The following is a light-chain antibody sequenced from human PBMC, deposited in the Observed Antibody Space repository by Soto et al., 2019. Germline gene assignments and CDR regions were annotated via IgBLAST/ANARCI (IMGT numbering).Light chain of an antibody. CDR2: EVS. J-gene: IGLJ3*02. CDR3: SSFTTCSTWV. V-gene: IGLV2-14*01. CDR1: SSDVGKYSY. Sequence: QSALTQPASVSGSPGQSIAISCTGTSSDVGKYSYVSWFQQYPGNAPKLMIYEVSNRPSGVSNRFSGSKSDNTAALTISGLQGEDEADYYCSSFTTCSTWVLGGATQLTVL.